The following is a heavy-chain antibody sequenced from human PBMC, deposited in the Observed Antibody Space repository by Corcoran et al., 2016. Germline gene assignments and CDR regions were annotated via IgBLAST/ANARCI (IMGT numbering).Heavy chain of an antibody. D-gene: IGHD2-2*01. V-gene: IGHV1-46*01. J-gene: IGHJ3*02. Sequence: QVQLVQSGAEVKKPGASVKVSCKASGYTFTSYYMHWVRQAPGQGLEWMGIINPSGGSTSYAQKFQGRVTMTRDTSTSTVYMELSSLRSEDTAVEYCARDRGYCSSTSCWEWDTGTLDAFDIWGQGTMVTVSS. CDR3: ARDRGYCSSTSCWEWDTGTLDAFDI. CDR1: GYTFTSYY. CDR2: INPSGGST.